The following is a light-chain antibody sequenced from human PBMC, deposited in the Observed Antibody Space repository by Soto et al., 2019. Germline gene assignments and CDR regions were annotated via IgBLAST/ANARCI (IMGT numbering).Light chain of an antibody. Sequence: QLVLTQSPSASASLGDSVRLTCVLSSGHTNFAVAWHQQQPQRGPRFLVKITSDGSHTKGDGIPDRFSGSSSGAERYLTISNLHSDDDGDYFCQTWGAGTQVFGGGTQLTVL. J-gene: IGLJ2*01. CDR2: ITSDGSH. CDR1: SGHTNFA. V-gene: IGLV4-69*01. CDR3: QTWGAGTQV.